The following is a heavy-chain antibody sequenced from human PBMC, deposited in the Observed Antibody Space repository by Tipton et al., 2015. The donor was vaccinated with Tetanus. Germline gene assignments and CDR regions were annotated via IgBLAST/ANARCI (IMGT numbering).Heavy chain of an antibody. CDR2: IIPIFGTA. Sequence: QLVQSGAEVRKPGSSVKVSCKASGGTFSSYAISWVRQAPGQGLEWMVGIIPIFGTANYAQKFQGRVTITADESTSTAYMELSSLRSEDTAVYYCARVPYYYERGPFDDWGQGTLVTVSS. J-gene: IGHJ4*02. CDR3: ARVPYYYERGPFDD. V-gene: IGHV1-69*01. CDR1: GGTFSSYA. D-gene: IGHD3-10*02.